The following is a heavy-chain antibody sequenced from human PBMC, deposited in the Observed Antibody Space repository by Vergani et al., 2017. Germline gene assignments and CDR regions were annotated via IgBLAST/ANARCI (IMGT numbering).Heavy chain of an antibody. J-gene: IGHJ4*02. V-gene: IGHV3-9*01. CDR2: ISWNSGSI. CDR1: GFTFDDYA. CDR3: ARDMGATWFFDY. Sequence: EVQLVESGGGLVQPGRSLRLSCAASGFTFDDYAMHWVRQAPGKGLEWVSGISWNSGSIGYADSVKGRFTISRDNAKNSLYLQMNSLRAEDTAVYYCARDMGATWFFDYWGQGTLVTVSS. D-gene: IGHD1-26*01.